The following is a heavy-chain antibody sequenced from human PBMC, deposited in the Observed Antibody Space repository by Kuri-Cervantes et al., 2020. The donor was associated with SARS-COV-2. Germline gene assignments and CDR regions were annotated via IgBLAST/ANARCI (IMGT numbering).Heavy chain of an antibody. CDR2: IYYSGST. D-gene: IGHD1-1*01. Sequence: ESLKISCPVSGGSISSSSYYWGWIRQPPGKGLEWIGSIYYSGSTYYNPSLKSRVTISVDTSKNQFSLKLSSVTAADTAVYYCARIRHPYWYFDLWGRGTLVTVSS. V-gene: IGHV4-39*07. CDR1: GGSISSSSYY. J-gene: IGHJ2*01. CDR3: ARIRHPYWYFDL.